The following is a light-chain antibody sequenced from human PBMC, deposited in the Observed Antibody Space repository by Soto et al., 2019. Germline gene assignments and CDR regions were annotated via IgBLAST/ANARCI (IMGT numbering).Light chain of an antibody. J-gene: IGLJ2*01. V-gene: IGLV2-8*01. CDR1: SSDVGGYNY. Sequence: QSALTQPPSASGSPGQSVTISCTGTSSDVGGYNYVSWYQQHPGKAPKLMIYEVSKRPSGVPDRFSGSKSGNTASLTVSGLQAEDEADYYCRSYAGSNNPYVVFAGGTKLTVL. CDR3: RSYAGSNNPYVV. CDR2: EVS.